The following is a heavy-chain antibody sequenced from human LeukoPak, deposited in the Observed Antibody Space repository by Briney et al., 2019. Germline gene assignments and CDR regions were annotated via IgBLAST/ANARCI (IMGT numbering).Heavy chain of an antibody. CDR2: IYHSGST. J-gene: IGHJ5*02. D-gene: IGHD3-16*01. CDR3: ALSYGGGAANNWFDP. Sequence: SETLSLTCTVSGDSVNSYYWGWIRQPPGKGLEWIGSIYHSGSTYYNPSLKSRVTISVDTSKNQFSLKLSSVTAADTAVYYCALSYGGGAANNWFDPWGQGTLVTVSS. CDR1: GDSVNSYY. V-gene: IGHV4-38-2*02.